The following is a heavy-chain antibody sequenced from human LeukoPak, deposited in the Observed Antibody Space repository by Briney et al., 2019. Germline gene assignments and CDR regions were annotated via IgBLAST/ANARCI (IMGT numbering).Heavy chain of an antibody. D-gene: IGHD2-15*01. CDR1: GFTFSSYW. CDR2: IKQDGSEK. V-gene: IGHV3-7*01. CDR3: ARDPYYCSGGSCYLFDY. J-gene: IGHJ4*02. Sequence: GGSLRLSCAASGFTFSSYWMSWVRQAPGKGLEWVANIKQDGSEKYYVDSVKGRFTISRDNAKNSLYLQMNSLRAEDTAVYYCARDPYYCSGGSCYLFDYWGQGTLVTVSS.